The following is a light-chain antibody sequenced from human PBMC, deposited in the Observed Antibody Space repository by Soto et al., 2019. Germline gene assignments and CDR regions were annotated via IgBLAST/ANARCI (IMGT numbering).Light chain of an antibody. J-gene: IGLJ2*01. Sequence: QFALSQPASVSGSLGQSVTISCTGSSSDIGAFNYVSWYQQHPAKAPKLLIFEVSDRPSGVSTRFSGSKSDNRASLTISGLQAEDEAVYFCTSYTTSSTHVFGGGTKLTVL. CDR2: EVS. CDR3: TSYTTSSTHV. CDR1: SSDIGAFNY. V-gene: IGLV2-14*01.